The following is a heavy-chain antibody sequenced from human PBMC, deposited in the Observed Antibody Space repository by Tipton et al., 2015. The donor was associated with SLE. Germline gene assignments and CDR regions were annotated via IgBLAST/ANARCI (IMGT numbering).Heavy chain of an antibody. CDR1: GYTFTSYD. Sequence: QSGPEVKKPGASVKVSCKASGYTFTSYDINWVRQATGQGLEWMGWMNPNSGNTGYAQKFQGRVTMTRNTSISTAYMELSSLRSEDTAVYYRAFRSSPPPSSYYDGMDVWGPGTTVTVSS. D-gene: IGHD6-6*01. V-gene: IGHV1-8*01. J-gene: IGHJ6*02. CDR3: AFRSSPPPSSYYDGMDV. CDR2: MNPNSGNT.